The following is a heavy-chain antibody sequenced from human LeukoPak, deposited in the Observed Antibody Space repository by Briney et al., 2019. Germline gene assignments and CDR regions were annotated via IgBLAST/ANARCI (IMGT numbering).Heavy chain of an antibody. Sequence: SETLSLTCAVYGGSFSGYYWNWIRQPPGKGLEWIGEINHSGSTNYNASLKSRVTISVDTSKNQFSLKLSSVTAADTAVYYCARVHLGSSSFPFDCCGEGTLVTVSS. CDR2: INHSGST. CDR1: GGSFSGYY. J-gene: IGHJ4*02. CDR3: ARVHLGSSSFPFDC. V-gene: IGHV4-34*01. D-gene: IGHD2-2*01.